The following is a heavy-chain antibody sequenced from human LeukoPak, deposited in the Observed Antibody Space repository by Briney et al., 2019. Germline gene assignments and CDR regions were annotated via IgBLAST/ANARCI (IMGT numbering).Heavy chain of an antibody. Sequence: GGSLRLSCAASGFTFGSYGMNWVRQAPGKGLEWVATIRKDGSKNDYVDSVRGRFTISRDNAKNSLYLQMNSLRAEDTALYYCTRDPTTVPRGYFDYWGQGTLVTVSS. CDR3: TRDPTTVPRGYFDY. V-gene: IGHV3-7*03. CDR1: GFTFGSYG. D-gene: IGHD4-17*01. J-gene: IGHJ4*02. CDR2: IRKDGSKN.